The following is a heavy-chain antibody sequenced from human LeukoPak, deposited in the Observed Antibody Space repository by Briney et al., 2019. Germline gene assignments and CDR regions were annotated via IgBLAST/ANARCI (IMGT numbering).Heavy chain of an antibody. CDR2: INHRGST. D-gene: IGHD5-24*01. CDR3: AAQMATFDY. J-gene: IGHJ4*02. Sequence: QPPGKGLEWTGEINHRGSTNYNPSLKSRVTISVGTSKNQFSLKLSSVTAADTAVYYCAAQMATFDYWGQGTLVTVSS. V-gene: IGHV4-34*01.